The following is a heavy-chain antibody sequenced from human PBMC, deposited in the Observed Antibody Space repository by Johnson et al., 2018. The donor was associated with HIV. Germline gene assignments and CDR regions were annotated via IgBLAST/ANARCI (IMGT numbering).Heavy chain of an antibody. CDR2: ISWNSGSI. J-gene: IGHJ3*02. V-gene: IGHV3-9*01. Sequence: VQLVESGGGLVQPGRSLRLSCAASGFTFDDYAMHWVRQAPGKGLEWVSGISWNSGSIGYADSGKGRFLISRDNAKNTLYLQMNILRGEDTAVYYCARDMGHRQLARDAFDIWGQGTMVTVSS. CDR1: GFTFDDYA. CDR3: ARDMGHRQLARDAFDI. D-gene: IGHD6-6*01.